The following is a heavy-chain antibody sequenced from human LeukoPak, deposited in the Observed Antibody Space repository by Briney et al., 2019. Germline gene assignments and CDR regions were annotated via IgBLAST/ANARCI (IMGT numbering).Heavy chain of an antibody. V-gene: IGHV3-30*18. CDR2: ISYDGSNK. D-gene: IGHD4-17*01. Sequence: SGGSLRLSCAASGFTFSSYGMHWVRQAPGKGLEWVAVISYDGSNKYYADSVKGRFTISRDNSKNTLYLQMNSLRAEDTAVYYCAKGALGDPPWYWGQGTLVTVSS. CDR3: AKGALGDPPWY. J-gene: IGHJ4*02. CDR1: GFTFSSYG.